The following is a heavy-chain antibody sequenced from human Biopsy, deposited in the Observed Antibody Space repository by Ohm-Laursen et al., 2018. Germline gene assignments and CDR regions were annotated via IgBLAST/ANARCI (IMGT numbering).Heavy chain of an antibody. CDR3: ARGRRHCSGTCSRWYFDL. CDR2: INPKSGDT. Sequence: GSSVKVSCKPSGYTFTAFSVHWLRQAPGQGLEWMGWINPKSGDTDYPQNFQGRVSMTRDTSTSTAYMDLSRLRSDDTAVYYCARGRRHCSGTCSRWYFDLWGRGTLVTVSS. V-gene: IGHV1-2*02. D-gene: IGHD2-2*01. CDR1: GYTFTAFS. J-gene: IGHJ2*01.